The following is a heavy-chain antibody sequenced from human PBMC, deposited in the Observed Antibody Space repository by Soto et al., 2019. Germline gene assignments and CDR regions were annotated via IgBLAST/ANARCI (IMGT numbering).Heavy chain of an antibody. CDR2: IDTHNWNT. D-gene: IGHD2-2*01. Sequence: VQLEQSGPELKKPGASVRVSCKASGYNFTSYGITWLRQAPGQGLEWMAWIDTHNWNTNHAYRLQARVTMTTDTSATKAYMDLRGLRSADTAVYYCARYLPEAPGAFDIGGQGTMVTVSS. J-gene: IGHJ3*02. V-gene: IGHV1-18*01. CDR3: ARYLPEAPGAFDI. CDR1: GYNFTSYG.